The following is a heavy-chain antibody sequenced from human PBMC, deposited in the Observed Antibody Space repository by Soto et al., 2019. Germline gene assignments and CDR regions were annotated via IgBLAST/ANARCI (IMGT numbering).Heavy chain of an antibody. CDR3: AREKGYISGPKNFDY. V-gene: IGHV4-30-4*01. CDR2: IYDSGSS. D-gene: IGHD5-12*01. Sequence: SETLSLTCTVSGASISSGDYFWSWIRQSPGRGLQWIGYIYDSGSSYYNPSLKSRVTMSVDTSKNQFSLKLSSVTAADTAVYYCAREKGYISGPKNFDYWGQGTLVTAPQ. J-gene: IGHJ4*02. CDR1: GASISSGDYF.